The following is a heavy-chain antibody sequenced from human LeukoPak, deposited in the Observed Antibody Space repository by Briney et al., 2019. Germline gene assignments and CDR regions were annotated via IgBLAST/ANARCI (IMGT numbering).Heavy chain of an antibody. CDR1: GFTFNNYA. CDR2: IWYDGSNK. J-gene: IGHJ5*02. V-gene: IGHV3-33*01. D-gene: IGHD1-14*01. Sequence: GGSLRLSCAASGFTFNNYAMHWVRQAPGKGLEWVTTIWYDGSNKYYGDSVKGRFTISRDNSKSTLYLQMNSLRAEDTAVYHCARDKGNHPYNWFDPWGQGTLVTVSS. CDR3: ARDKGNHPYNWFDP.